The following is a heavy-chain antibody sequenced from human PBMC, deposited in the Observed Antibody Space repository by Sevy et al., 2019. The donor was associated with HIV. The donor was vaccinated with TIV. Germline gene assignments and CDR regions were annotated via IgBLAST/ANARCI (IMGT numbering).Heavy chain of an antibody. CDR3: ERISSSPRAYYYYFGMDV. J-gene: IGHJ6*02. Sequence: GESLKISCKGSEYNFTNYWIGWVRQMPGKGLEWMGIIYRGDSGTRYSPSFQDQVTISANKSNGTAYLQLSRLKASDTAMYYCERISSSPRAYYYYFGMDVWGQGTTVTVSS. CDR1: EYNFTNYW. CDR2: IYRGDSGT. D-gene: IGHD6-6*01. V-gene: IGHV5-51*01.